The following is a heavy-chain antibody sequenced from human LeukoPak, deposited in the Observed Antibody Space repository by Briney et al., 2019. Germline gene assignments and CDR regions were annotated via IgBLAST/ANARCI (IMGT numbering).Heavy chain of an antibody. Sequence: ASVKVSCKASGYTFTGYYMHWVRQAPGQGLEWMGWINPNRGGTNYAQKFQGRVTMTRDTSISTAYMELSRLRSDDTAVYYCARDPNYYGSGISYYMDVWGKGTTVTISS. CDR3: ARDPNYYGSGISYYMDV. CDR2: INPNRGGT. V-gene: IGHV1-2*02. D-gene: IGHD3-10*01. J-gene: IGHJ6*03. CDR1: GYTFTGYY.